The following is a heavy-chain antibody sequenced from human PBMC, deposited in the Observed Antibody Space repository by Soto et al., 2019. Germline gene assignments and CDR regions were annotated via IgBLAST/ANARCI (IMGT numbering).Heavy chain of an antibody. Sequence: XETLSLTCSVDGWSFSGYYWSWIRQPPGKGLDWIGEINHSGSTNYNPSLKSRVTISVDTSKKQFSLKLSSVTAADTAVYYCARELRDGYIYWYFDLWGRGTLVTVSS. J-gene: IGHJ2*01. CDR1: GWSFSGYY. V-gene: IGHV4-34*01. CDR3: ARELRDGYIYWYFDL. D-gene: IGHD3-3*01. CDR2: INHSGST.